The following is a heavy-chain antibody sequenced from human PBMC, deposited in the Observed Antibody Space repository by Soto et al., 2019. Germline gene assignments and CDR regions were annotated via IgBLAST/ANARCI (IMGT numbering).Heavy chain of an antibody. CDR3: ARSGPAERGGGYFDY. V-gene: IGHV4-59*12. CDR2: IYHSGST. J-gene: IGHJ4*02. CDR1: GGSISSYY. Sequence: SETLSLTCTVSGGSISSYYWSWIRQPPGKGLEWIGYIYHSGSTYYNPSLKSRVTISVDRSKNQFSLKLSSVTAADTAVYYCARSGPAERGGGYFDYWGQGTLVTSPQ. D-gene: IGHD2-21*01.